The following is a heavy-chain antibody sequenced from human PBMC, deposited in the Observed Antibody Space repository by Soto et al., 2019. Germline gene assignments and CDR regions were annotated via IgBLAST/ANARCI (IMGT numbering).Heavy chain of an antibody. J-gene: IGHJ5*02. CDR2: IYFSGST. V-gene: IGHV4-30-4*01. Sequence: PSETLSLTCTVSGGSIGSGDYYWSWIRQPPGKGLEWIGYIYFSGSTHYTPSLKSRVNISVDTSKNQFSLKLSSVTVADTAVYYCARGGGSYSPDPWGQGTLVTVSS. CDR3: ARGGGSYSPDP. CDR1: GGSIGSGDYY. D-gene: IGHD1-26*01.